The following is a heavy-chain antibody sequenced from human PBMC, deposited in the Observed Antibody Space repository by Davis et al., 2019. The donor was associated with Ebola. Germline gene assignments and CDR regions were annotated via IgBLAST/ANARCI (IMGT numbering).Heavy chain of an antibody. V-gene: IGHV1-2*02. D-gene: IGHD2-2*01. CDR2: INPDSGAT. J-gene: IGHJ4*02. CDR3: ARGQGRYSSSFADF. Sequence: ASVKVSCKASGYSFSDYYVHWLRQAPGQGLEWMGWINPDSGATNFARNFTGRVTMTRDTSISAVYMELSRLKSDDTALYYCARGQGRYSSSFADFWGQGTLVTVTS. CDR1: GYSFSDYY.